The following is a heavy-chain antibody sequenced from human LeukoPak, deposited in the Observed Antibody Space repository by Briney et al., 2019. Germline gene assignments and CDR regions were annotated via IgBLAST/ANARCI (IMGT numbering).Heavy chain of an antibody. V-gene: IGHV1-69*05. D-gene: IGHD4-11*01. CDR3: ARGEGYSNRWADY. CDR1: GGTFSSYA. CDR2: IIPIFGTA. J-gene: IGHJ4*02. Sequence: ASVKVSCKASGGTFSSYAISWVRQAPGQGLEWMGGIIPIFGTANYAQKFQGRVTMTTDTSTSTAYMELRSLRSDDTAVYYCARGEGYSNRWADYWGQGTPVTVSS.